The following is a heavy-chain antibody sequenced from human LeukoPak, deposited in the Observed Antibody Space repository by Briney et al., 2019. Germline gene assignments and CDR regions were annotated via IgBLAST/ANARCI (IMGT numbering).Heavy chain of an antibody. Sequence: GGSLRLSCAASGFTFNTYTMNWVRQAPGKGLEWVSYISGSSGIIDYADSVRGRFTISRDNAKNSLYLQMNNLRVEDTAMYYCAGGTGFIIKDWGQGTLVTVSS. D-gene: IGHD3-9*01. CDR2: ISGSSGII. CDR1: GFTFNTYT. V-gene: IGHV3-48*01. J-gene: IGHJ4*02. CDR3: AGGTGFIIKD.